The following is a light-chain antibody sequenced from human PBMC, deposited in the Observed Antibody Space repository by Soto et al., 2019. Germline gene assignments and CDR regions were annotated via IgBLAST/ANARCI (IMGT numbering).Light chain of an antibody. J-gene: IGLJ1*01. CDR2: EVS. CDR3: SSYTSSTDYV. Sequence: QSALTQPASVSGSPGQSITISCTGTSSDVGGYNYVSWYQLHPGKAPKLMVYEVSNRPSGVSNRFSGSKSGNTASLTISGLQAQDEADYYCSSYTSSTDYVLGNGTKIT. CDR1: SSDVGGYNY. V-gene: IGLV2-14*01.